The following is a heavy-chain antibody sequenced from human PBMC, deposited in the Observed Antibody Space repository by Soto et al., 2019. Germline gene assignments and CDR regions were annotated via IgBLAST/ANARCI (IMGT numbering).Heavy chain of an antibody. CDR3: ARDQGIAAAGNFYYGMDV. D-gene: IGHD6-13*01. Sequence: ASVKVSCKASGYTFTGYYMHWVRQAPGQGLEWMGWINPNSGGTNYAQKFQGWVTMTRDTSISTAYMELSRLRSDDTAVYYFARDQGIAAAGNFYYGMDVWGQGTTVTVSS. CDR1: GYTFTGYY. V-gene: IGHV1-2*04. J-gene: IGHJ6*02. CDR2: INPNSGGT.